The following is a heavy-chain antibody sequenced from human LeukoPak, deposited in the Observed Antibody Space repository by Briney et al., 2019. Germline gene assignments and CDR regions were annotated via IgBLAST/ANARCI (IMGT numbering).Heavy chain of an antibody. D-gene: IGHD6-19*01. CDR2: IYSGGST. V-gene: IGHV3-66*01. CDR3: ARMGIAVAGTSFGGDAFDI. Sequence: GGSLRLSCAASGFTVSSNYMSWVRQAPGKGLEWVSVIYSGGSTYYADSVRGRFTISRDNSKNTLYLQMNSLRAEDTAVYYCARMGIAVAGTSFGGDAFDIWGQGTMVTVSS. J-gene: IGHJ3*02. CDR1: GFTVSSNY.